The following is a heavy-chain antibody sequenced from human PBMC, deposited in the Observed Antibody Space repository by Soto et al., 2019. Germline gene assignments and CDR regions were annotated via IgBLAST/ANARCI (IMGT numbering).Heavy chain of an antibody. CDR3: ARGRSYSGSYLDRPFDY. CDR1: GYTFTSYY. Sequence: ASVKVSCKASGYTFTSYYIHWVRQAPGQGLEWMGIINPSGGSTSYAQKFQGRVTMTRDTSTSTVYMEMSSLRSEDTAVYYCARGRSYSGSYLDRPFDYWGKGTLVTVSS. J-gene: IGHJ4*02. V-gene: IGHV1-46*03. D-gene: IGHD1-26*01. CDR2: INPSGGST.